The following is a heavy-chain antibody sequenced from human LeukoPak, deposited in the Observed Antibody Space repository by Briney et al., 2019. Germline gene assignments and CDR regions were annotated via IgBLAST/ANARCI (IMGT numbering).Heavy chain of an antibody. D-gene: IGHD3-22*01. V-gene: IGHV1-69*05. CDR3: ARGDYYDSSGYYGDY. CDR1: GYTFINSY. Sequence: ASVKVSCKASGYTFINSYIHWVRQAPGQGLEWMGGIIPIFGTANYAQKFQGRVTITTDESTSTAYMELSSLRSEDTAVYYCARGDYYDSSGYYGDYWGQGTLVTVSS. CDR2: IIPIFGTA. J-gene: IGHJ4*02.